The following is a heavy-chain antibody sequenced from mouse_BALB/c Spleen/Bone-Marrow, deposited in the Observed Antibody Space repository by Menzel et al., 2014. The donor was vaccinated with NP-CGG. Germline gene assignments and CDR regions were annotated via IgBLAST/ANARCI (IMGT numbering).Heavy chain of an antibody. J-gene: IGHJ4*01. CDR3: ARGGYYGSSYEDYAMDY. CDR2: ILPGSGST. Sequence: VQLQQSGAELMKPGASVKISCKATGYTFSSYWIEWVKQRPGHGLEWIGEILPGSGSTNYNEKFKGKATFTADTSSNTAYMQLGSLTSEDSAVYYCARGGYYGSSYEDYAMDYWGQGTSVTVSS. D-gene: IGHD1-1*01. V-gene: IGHV1-9*01. CDR1: GYTFSSYW.